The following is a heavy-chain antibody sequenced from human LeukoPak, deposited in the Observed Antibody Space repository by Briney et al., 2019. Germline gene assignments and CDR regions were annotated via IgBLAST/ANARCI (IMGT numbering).Heavy chain of an antibody. CDR2: IWYDGSNK. Sequence: QPGGSLRLSCAASRFTFSSYGMHWVRQAPGKGLEWVAVIWYDGSNKYYADSVKGRFTISRDNSKNTLYLQMNSLRAEDTAVYYCARGYSSGWEYFDYWGQGTLVTVSS. D-gene: IGHD6-19*01. CDR1: RFTFSSYG. V-gene: IGHV3-33*01. J-gene: IGHJ4*02. CDR3: ARGYSSGWEYFDY.